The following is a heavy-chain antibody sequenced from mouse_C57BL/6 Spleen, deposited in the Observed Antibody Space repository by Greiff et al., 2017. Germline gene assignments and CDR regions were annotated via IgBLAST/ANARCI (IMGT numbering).Heavy chain of an antibody. CDR3: ARGEHYYAMDY. J-gene: IGHJ4*01. Sequence: QVQLQQSGAELVKPGASVKISCKASGYAFSSYWMNWVKQRPGKGLEWIGQIYPGDGDTNYNGKFKGKATLTADKSSSTAYMQLSSLTSEDSAVYFCARGEHYYAMDYWGQGTSVTVSS. CDR1: GYAFSSYW. V-gene: IGHV1-80*01. CDR2: IYPGDGDT.